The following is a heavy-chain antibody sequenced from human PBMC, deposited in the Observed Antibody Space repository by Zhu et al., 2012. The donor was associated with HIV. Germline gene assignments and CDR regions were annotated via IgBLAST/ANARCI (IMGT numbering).Heavy chain of an antibody. D-gene: IGHD6-13*01. Sequence: QVQLQQWGAGLLKPSETLSLTCAVYGGSFSGYYWSWIRQPPGKGLEWIGEINHSGSTNYNPSLKSRVTISVDTSKNQFSLKLSSVTAADTAVYYCARHDKIAAAVYWGQGTLVTVSS. J-gene: IGHJ4*02. CDR2: INHSGST. CDR3: ARHDKIAAAVY. CDR1: GGSFSGYY. V-gene: IGHV4-34*01.